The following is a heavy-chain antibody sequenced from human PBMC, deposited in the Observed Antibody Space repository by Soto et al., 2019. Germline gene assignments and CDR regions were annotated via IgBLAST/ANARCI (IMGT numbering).Heavy chain of an antibody. V-gene: IGHV4-31*02. Sequence: QVQVQESGPGLVKPSQTLSLKCSVSGGSIGSRDYYWSWIRQHPEKGLQWIGSIYYNGNTDYNPSPRGRPTMSLDTSMNEFSLNLTSVTAADTAVYYCARDKGGAALKGSGMDVWGQGTTVTVS. CDR3: ARDKGGAALKGSGMDV. CDR2: IYYNGNT. D-gene: IGHD3-10*01. CDR1: GGSIGSRDYY. J-gene: IGHJ6*02.